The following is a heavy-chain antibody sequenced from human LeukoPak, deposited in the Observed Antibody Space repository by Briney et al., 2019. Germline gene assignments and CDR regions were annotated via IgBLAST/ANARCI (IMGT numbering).Heavy chain of an antibody. V-gene: IGHV3-23*01. CDR2: ISGSGGST. J-gene: IGHJ4*02. CDR1: GFTFSSYA. D-gene: IGHD1-26*01. Sequence: GGSLRLSCAASGFTFSSYAMSWVRQVPGKGLEWVSAISGSGGSTFYADAVKGRFTISRDNSKNTLYLQMSSLRAEDTAVYYCAKRGSGNSLYWFDYWGQGTLVTVPS. CDR3: AKRGSGNSLYWFDY.